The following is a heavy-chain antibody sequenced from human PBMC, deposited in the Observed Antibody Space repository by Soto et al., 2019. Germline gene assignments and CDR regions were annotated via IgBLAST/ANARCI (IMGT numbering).Heavy chain of an antibody. D-gene: IGHD3-3*01. CDR3: AKVTIFGVVPADYFDY. V-gene: IGHV3-23*01. CDR2: ISGSGGST. Sequence: PGGSLRLSCAASGFTFGSYAMSWVRQAPGKGLEWVSAISGSGGSTYYADSVKGRFTISRDNSKNTLYLQMNSLRAEDTAVYYCAKVTIFGVVPADYFDYWGQGTLVTVSS. J-gene: IGHJ4*02. CDR1: GFTFGSYA.